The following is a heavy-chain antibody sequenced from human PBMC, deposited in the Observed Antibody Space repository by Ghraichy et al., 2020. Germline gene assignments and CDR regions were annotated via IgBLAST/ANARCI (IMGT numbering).Heavy chain of an antibody. D-gene: IGHD2-2*01. V-gene: IGHV4-34*01. CDR1: GGSFSGYY. CDR3: ARGRVKGTTKYQPLLLKSYYFDY. Sequence: SETLSHTCAVYGGSFSGYYWSWIRQPPGKGLEWIGEINHSGSTNYNPSLKSRVTISVDTSKNQFSLKLSSVTAADTAVYYCARGRVKGTTKYQPLLLKSYYFDYWGQGTLVTVSS. J-gene: IGHJ4*02. CDR2: INHSGST.